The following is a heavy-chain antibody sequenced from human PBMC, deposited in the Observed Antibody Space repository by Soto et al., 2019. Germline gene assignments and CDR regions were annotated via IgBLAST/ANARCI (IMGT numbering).Heavy chain of an antibody. CDR2: ISAYNGQT. CDR3: ASDPHEFWNSYLFDP. CDR1: GYPFDTYG. J-gene: IGHJ5*02. D-gene: IGHD3-3*01. Sequence: ASVKVSCKASGYPFDTYGINWVRQAPGQRPEWMGWISAYNGQTDYAQNFQGRVTMATDTSTNTAYMELRNLRSDDTAVYYCASDPHEFWNSYLFDPWGPGTLVTVSS. V-gene: IGHV1-18*01.